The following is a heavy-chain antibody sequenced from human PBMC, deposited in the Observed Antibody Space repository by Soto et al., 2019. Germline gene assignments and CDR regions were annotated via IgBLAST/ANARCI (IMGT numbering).Heavy chain of an antibody. V-gene: IGHV3-74*01. CDR3: TRGPRPISTGTGAY. D-gene: IGHD3-10*01. Sequence: GGSLRLSCAASGFIFKMYWMHWVRQSPGTGLVWISRIYNDGTYSDYADSVRGRFTISRDNVNDTLYLQMNNLRAEDSGLYYCTRGPRPISTGTGAYWGQGTQVTGSA. J-gene: IGHJ4*02. CDR2: IYNDGTYS. CDR1: GFIFKMYW.